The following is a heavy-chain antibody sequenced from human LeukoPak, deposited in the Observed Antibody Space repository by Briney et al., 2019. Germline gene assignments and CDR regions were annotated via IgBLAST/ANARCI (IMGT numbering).Heavy chain of an antibody. CDR3: ARSGYSYGYDY. CDR1: GFTFSSYD. Sequence: GGSLRLSCAASGFTFSSYDMHWVRQATGKGLEWVSAIGTAGDTYYPGSVKGRFTISRENAKNSLYLQMNSLRAEDTAVHYCARSGYSYGYDYWGQGTLVTVSS. CDR2: IGTAGDT. V-gene: IGHV3-13*01. J-gene: IGHJ4*02. D-gene: IGHD5-18*01.